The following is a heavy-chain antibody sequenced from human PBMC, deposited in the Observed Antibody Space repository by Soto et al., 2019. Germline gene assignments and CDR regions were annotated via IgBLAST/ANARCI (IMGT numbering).Heavy chain of an antibody. CDR3: ARDGSRGNNYGIIDY. V-gene: IGHV4-4*07. J-gene: IGHJ4*02. CDR2: THSSVST. CDR1: GDSLSSHY. Sequence: LSLTCSVFGDSLSSHYWAWIRQPAGKGLEWIGRTHSSVSTNYNPSLESRVTMSIDTSKNQFSLRLSSVTAADTAVYYCARDGSRGNNYGIIDYWGQGILVTVSS. D-gene: IGHD5-18*01.